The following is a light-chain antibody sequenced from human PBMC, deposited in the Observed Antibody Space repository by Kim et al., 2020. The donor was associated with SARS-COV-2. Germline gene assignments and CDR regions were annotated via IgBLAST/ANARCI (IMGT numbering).Light chain of an antibody. Sequence: VALGQKVSITCQGDSLRRYDVSWYQRRPGQAPVLVIYGKNNRPSGIPDRLSGSSSGNTASLTITGAQAEDEADYYCQSRDSSGKVVFGGGTQLTVL. J-gene: IGLJ2*01. CDR1: SLRRYD. CDR3: QSRDSSGKVV. CDR2: GKN. V-gene: IGLV3-19*01.